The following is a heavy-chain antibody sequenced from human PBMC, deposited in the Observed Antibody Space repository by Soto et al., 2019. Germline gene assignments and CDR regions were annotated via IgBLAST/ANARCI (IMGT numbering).Heavy chain of an antibody. J-gene: IGHJ6*02. CDR2: ISGSGGST. CDR3: AKDHYDFWSGPSGMDI. Sequence: GGSLRLSCAASGFTFSSYAMSWVRQAPGKGLEWVSAISGSGGSTYYADSVKGRFTISRDNSKNTLYLQMNSLRAEDTAVYYCAKDHYDFWSGPSGMDIWDQGATVTVSS. V-gene: IGHV3-23*01. D-gene: IGHD3-3*01. CDR1: GFTFSSYA.